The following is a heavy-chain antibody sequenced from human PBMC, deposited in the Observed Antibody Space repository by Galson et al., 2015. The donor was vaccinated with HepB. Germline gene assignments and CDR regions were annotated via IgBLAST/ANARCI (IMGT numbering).Heavy chain of an antibody. J-gene: IGHJ5*02. CDR1: GGTFSSYA. V-gene: IGHV1-69*13. CDR3: ARDLGRWGYEGWFDP. D-gene: IGHD5-12*01. Sequence: SVKVSCKASGGTFSSYAISWVQQAPGQGLEWMGGIIPIFGTADYTQKFQGRVTITADESTNTAYMELSSLTSEDTAVYFCARDLGRWGYEGWFDPWGQGTLVIVSS. CDR2: IIPIFGTA.